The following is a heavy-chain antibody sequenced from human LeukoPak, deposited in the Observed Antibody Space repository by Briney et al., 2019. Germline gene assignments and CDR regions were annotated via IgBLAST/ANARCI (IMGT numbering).Heavy chain of an antibody. D-gene: IGHD4-17*01. CDR1: RYTFTGYY. J-gene: IGHJ4*02. CDR3: ARDAMFDYGDYGDFDY. CDR2: INPNSGGT. V-gene: IGHV1-2*02. Sequence: ASVKVSCKASRYTFTGYYMHWVRQAPGQGLEWMGWINPNSGGTNYAQKFQGRVTMTRDTSISTAYMELRSLRSDDTAVYYCARDAMFDYGDYGDFDYWGQGTLVTVSS.